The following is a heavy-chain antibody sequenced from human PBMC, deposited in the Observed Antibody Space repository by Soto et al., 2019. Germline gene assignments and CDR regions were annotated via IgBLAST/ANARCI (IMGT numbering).Heavy chain of an antibody. J-gene: IGHJ6*01. Sequence: ASGTVSCKASVHTFTSYDINWVRQATGQGLEWMGWMNPNSGNTGYAQKFQGRVTMTRNTSISTAYMELSSLRSEDTAVYYCARKGAAARRLYYYYYGMDVWGQGTTVTVSS. D-gene: IGHD6-13*01. CDR2: MNPNSGNT. CDR1: VHTFTSYD. V-gene: IGHV1-8*01. CDR3: ARKGAAARRLYYYYYGMDV.